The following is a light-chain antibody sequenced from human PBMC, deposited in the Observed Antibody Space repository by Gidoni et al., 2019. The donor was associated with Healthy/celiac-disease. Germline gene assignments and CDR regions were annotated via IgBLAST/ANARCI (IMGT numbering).Light chain of an antibody. Sequence: QPALTPPASVSVSPCPSITISCTGTSSDVGSYNLVSWYQQHPGKAPKLMIYEGSKRPSGVSNRFSGSKSGNTASLTISGLQAEDEADYYCCSYAGSSTFYVFGTGTKVTVL. CDR2: EGS. V-gene: IGLV2-23*01. J-gene: IGLJ1*01. CDR3: CSYAGSSTFYV. CDR1: SSDVGSYNL.